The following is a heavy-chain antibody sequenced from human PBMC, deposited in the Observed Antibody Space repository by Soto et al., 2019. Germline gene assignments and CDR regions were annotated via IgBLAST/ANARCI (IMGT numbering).Heavy chain of an antibody. V-gene: IGHV4-34*01. J-gene: IGHJ6*02. D-gene: IGHD3-3*01. CDR2: INHSGST. CDR1: GGSLSDNY. Sequence: PSETLSLTCAVSGGSLSDNYWSWIRQPPGKGLEWIGEINHSGSTNYNPSLKSRVTISVDTSKNQFSLKLSSVTAADTAVYYCARDGAYYDFWSGSRNYYYGMDVWGQGTTVTVSS. CDR3: ARDGAYYDFWSGSRNYYYGMDV.